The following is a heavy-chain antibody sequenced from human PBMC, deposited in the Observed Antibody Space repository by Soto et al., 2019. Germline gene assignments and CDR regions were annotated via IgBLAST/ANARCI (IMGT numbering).Heavy chain of an antibody. CDR3: ARLGANAYCGGDCYLDP. CDR1: GGSISSYY. D-gene: IGHD2-21*02. CDR2: THDSGST. V-gene: IGHV4-59*01. Sequence: PSETLSLTCTVSGGSISSYYWSWIRQSPGKGLEWIGYTHDSGSTNYNPSLKSRVTMSVDTSKNQFSLKLNSVTAADTAVYYCARLGANAYCGGDCYLDPWGQGTLVTVSS. J-gene: IGHJ5*02.